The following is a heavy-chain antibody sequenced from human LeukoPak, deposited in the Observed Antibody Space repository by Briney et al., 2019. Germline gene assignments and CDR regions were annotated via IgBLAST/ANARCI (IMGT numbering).Heavy chain of an antibody. J-gene: IGHJ6*03. CDR3: ARDSFHSGSYYKYYYYMDV. V-gene: IGHV3-21*01. D-gene: IGHD3-10*01. Sequence: PGGSLRLSCAASGFTFSSYSMNWVRQAPGKGLEWVSSISSSSSYIYYADSVKGRFTISRDNAKNSLYLQMNSLRAEDTAVYYCARDSFHSGSYYKYYYYMDVWGKGTTVTISS. CDR2: ISSSSSYI. CDR1: GFTFSSYS.